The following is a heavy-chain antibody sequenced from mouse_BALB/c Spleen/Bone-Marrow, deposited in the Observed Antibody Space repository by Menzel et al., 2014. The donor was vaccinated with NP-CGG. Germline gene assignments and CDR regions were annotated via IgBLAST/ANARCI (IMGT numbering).Heavy chain of an antibody. Sequence: EVKLVESGGGLVQPGGSRKLSCAASGFTFSSFGMHWVRRAPERGLEWVAYISSGSSTIFYADTVEDRFTISRDNPKNTLFLQMSSLRSEDTAMYYCTRGGNWEDFDYWGQGTTLTVSS. D-gene: IGHD4-1*01. CDR3: TRGGNWEDFDY. CDR1: GFTFSSFG. J-gene: IGHJ2*01. V-gene: IGHV5-17*02. CDR2: ISSGSSTI.